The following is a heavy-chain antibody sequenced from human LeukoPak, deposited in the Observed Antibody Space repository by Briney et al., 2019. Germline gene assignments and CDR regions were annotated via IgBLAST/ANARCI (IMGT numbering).Heavy chain of an antibody. CDR3: GYSSGYFRFDY. V-gene: IGHV3-53*01. Sequence: PRGSLRLSCEASGLNVAINYMTRVRQAPGKELEWVSVIFSAGSTYYADSVKGRFTVSRDTSKNTLDLQMNSLRAEDTAMYYCGYSSGYFRFDYWGLGTLVTVSS. CDR2: IFSAGST. D-gene: IGHD3-22*01. J-gene: IGHJ4*02. CDR1: GLNVAINY.